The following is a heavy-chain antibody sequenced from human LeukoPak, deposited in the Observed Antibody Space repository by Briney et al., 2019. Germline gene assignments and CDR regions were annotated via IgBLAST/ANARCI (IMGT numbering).Heavy chain of an antibody. CDR1: VGSISSYY. Sequence: ASETLSLTCTVSVGSISSYYWSWIRQPPGKGLEWLGYIYYSGSTNYNPSLKSRVTISVDTSRNQFSLKLSSVTAADTAVYYCAKSSSSWYNPNGNWFDPWGQGTLVTVSS. CDR2: IYYSGST. CDR3: AKSSSSWYNPNGNWFDP. D-gene: IGHD6-13*01. J-gene: IGHJ5*02. V-gene: IGHV4-59*01.